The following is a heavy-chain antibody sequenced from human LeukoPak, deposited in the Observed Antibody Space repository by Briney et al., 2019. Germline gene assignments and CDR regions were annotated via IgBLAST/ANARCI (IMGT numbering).Heavy chain of an antibody. V-gene: IGHV3-21*01. CDR3: ARDFNWNFLDY. CDR2: ISSSSYI. D-gene: IGHD1-7*01. CDR1: GFTFSSYS. J-gene: IGHJ4*02. Sequence: GGSLRLSCAASGFTFSSYSMNWVRQAPGKGLEWVSSISSSSYIYYSEAVKARFTISRDNAKNSLYLQMNSLRAEDTAMYYCARDFNWNFLDYWGQATEDTVSS.